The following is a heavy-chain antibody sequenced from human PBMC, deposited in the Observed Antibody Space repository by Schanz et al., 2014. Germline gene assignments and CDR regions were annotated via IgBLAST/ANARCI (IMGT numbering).Heavy chain of an antibody. J-gene: IGHJ5*02. Sequence: QLQLQESGPGLVKPSETLSLTCTVSGGSISSSSYFWGWTRQPPGKGLEWIGSIYHSGSTYNNPSLKSRAPMSADPPKNHSPLNLYSVPAADTAVYYCARDRGYDFSFDPWGQGTLVTVSS. V-gene: IGHV4-39*02. D-gene: IGHD3-3*01. CDR2: IYHSGST. CDR3: ARDRGYDFSFDP. CDR1: GGSISSSSYF.